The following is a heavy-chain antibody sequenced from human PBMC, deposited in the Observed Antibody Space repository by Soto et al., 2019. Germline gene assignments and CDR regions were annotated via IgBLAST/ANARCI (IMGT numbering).Heavy chain of an antibody. J-gene: IGHJ3*02. CDR1: GYTFTSYA. V-gene: IGHV1-3*01. CDR3: ARDILPLAVAGMGRVRAFDI. Sequence: ASVKVSCKASGYTFTSYAMHWVRQAPGQRLEWMGWINAGNGNTKYSQKFQGRVTITRDTSASIAYMELSSLRSEDTAVYYCARDILPLAVAGMGRVRAFDIWGQGTMVTVSS. CDR2: INAGNGNT. D-gene: IGHD6-19*01.